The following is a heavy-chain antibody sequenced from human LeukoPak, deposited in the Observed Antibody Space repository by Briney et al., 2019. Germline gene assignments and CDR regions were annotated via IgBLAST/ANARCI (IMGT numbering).Heavy chain of an antibody. J-gene: IGHJ4*02. Sequence: ASVKVSCKASGYTFTSYDINWVRQAAGQGLGWMGWMNPNSGNTGYAQKFQGRVTMTRNTSISTAYMELSSLRSEDTAVYYCASGGYSYGHTAYWGQGTLVTVSS. CDR2: MNPNSGNT. V-gene: IGHV1-8*01. CDR3: ASGGYSYGHTAY. D-gene: IGHD5-18*01. CDR1: GYTFTSYD.